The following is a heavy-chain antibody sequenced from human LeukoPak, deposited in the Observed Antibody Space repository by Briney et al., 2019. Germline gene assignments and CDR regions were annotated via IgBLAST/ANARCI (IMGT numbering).Heavy chain of an antibody. V-gene: IGHV3-73*01. D-gene: IGHD6-13*01. Sequence: GGSLKLSCAASGLIFSGSAMHWVRQAPGKGLEWVGRMRSKANNYATGYATSVIGRFTISRDDSKNTRYLEMNSLKIEDTAVYFCASQAGYSSSWETWGQGTLVTVSS. CDR1: GLIFSGSA. CDR2: MRSKANNYAT. CDR3: ASQAGYSSSWET. J-gene: IGHJ5*02.